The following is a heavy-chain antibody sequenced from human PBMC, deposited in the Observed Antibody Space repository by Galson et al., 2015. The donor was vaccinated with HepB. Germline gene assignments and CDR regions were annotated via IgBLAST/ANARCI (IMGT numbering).Heavy chain of an antibody. V-gene: IGHV3-11*06. J-gene: IGHJ4*02. CDR2: SSTTKSRYSSSSYT. CDR1: GFTFSDYH. D-gene: IGHD6-25*01. CDR3: VRGGREPY. Sequence: SLRLSCAASGFTFSDYHMSWIRQAPGKGPEWISYSSTTKSRYSSSSYTKYADSVKGRFTSSRDNAKTSLYLQMNSLRVEDTAVYFCVRGGREPYWGQGTLVTVSS.